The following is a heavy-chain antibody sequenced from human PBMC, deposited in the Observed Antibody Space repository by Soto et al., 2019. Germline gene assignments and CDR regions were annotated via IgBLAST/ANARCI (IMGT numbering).Heavy chain of an antibody. CDR1: GYSFTSYW. CDR2: IYPGDSDT. J-gene: IGHJ4*02. Sequence: PGESLKISCKGSGYSFTSYWIGWVRQMPGKGLEWMGIIYPGDSDTRYSPSFQGQVTISADKSISTAYLQWSSLKASDTAMYYCAGALDCTNGVCYLSFDYWGQGTLVTVSS. V-gene: IGHV5-51*01. CDR3: AGALDCTNGVCYLSFDY. D-gene: IGHD2-8*01.